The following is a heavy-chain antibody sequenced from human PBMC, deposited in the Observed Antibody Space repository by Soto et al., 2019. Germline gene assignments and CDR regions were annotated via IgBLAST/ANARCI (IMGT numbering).Heavy chain of an antibody. CDR2: INPSGGST. J-gene: IGHJ4*02. D-gene: IGHD4-17*01. CDR1: GYTFTSYY. CDR3: AGAYGDYRPFDY. V-gene: IGHV1-46*01. Sequence: QLQLVQAGAEVKKPGASVKVSCKASGYTFTSYYMHWVRQAPAQGLEWTGIINPSGGSTSYAQKFLGRVTMNRDTSTSTGYMELSSLRSEDTAVYYCAGAYGDYRPFDYWGQGTLVTVSS.